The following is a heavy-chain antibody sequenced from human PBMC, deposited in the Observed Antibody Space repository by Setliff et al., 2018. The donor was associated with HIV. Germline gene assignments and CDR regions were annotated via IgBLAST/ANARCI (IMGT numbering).Heavy chain of an antibody. J-gene: IGHJ4*02. D-gene: IGHD5-18*01. Sequence: SETLSLTCTVSGGSSSSSSFYWGWIRQPPGKGLEWIGNIYRSGSTYYNPSLKSRVTISVDTSKNQFSLKLSSVTAADTAVYYCASIELAAMVPVDYWGQGTLITVSS. CDR1: GGSSSSSSFY. V-gene: IGHV4-39*07. CDR3: ASIELAAMVPVDY. CDR2: IYRSGST.